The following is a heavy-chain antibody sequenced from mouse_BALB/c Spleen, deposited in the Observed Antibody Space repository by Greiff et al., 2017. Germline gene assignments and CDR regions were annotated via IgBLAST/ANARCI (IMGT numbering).Heavy chain of an antibody. CDR3: ANSLLRPHYAMDY. J-gene: IGHJ4*01. D-gene: IGHD1-2*01. CDR2: IYPGDGDT. V-gene: IGHV1-80*01. CDR1: GYAFSSYW. Sequence: QVQLQQSGAELVRPGSSVKISCKASGYAFSSYWMNWVKQRPGQGLEWIGQIYPGDGDTNYNGKFKGKATLTADKSSSTAYMQLSSLTSEDSAVYYCANSLLRPHYAMDYWGQGTSVTVSS.